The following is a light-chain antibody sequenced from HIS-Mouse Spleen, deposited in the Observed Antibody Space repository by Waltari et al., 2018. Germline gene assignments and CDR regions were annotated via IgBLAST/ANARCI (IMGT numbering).Light chain of an antibody. CDR3: YSTDSSGNHRV. V-gene: IGLV3-10*01. Sequence: YELTQPPSVSVSPGQTARTTCSGLALPKKYPSRYQQKSGQAPVLVIYEDSKRPSGIPERFSGSSSGTMATLTISGAQVEDEADYYCYSTDSSGNHRVFGGGTKLTVL. CDR1: ALPKKY. CDR2: EDS. J-gene: IGLJ2*01.